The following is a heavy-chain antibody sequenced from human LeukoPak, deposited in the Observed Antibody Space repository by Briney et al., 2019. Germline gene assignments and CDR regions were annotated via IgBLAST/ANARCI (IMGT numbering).Heavy chain of an antibody. J-gene: IGHJ5*02. CDR3: ARDYYDSSGYSRFDP. CDR2: INPNSGGT. V-gene: IGHV1-2*02. CDR1: GYTFTDYY. Sequence: GASVKVSCKTSGYTFTDYYIHWVRQAPGQGLEWMGWINPNSGGTDYAQKFQGRVTMTRDTSISTAYMEVSRLRSDDTAVYYCARDYYDSSGYSRFDPWGQGTLVTVSS. D-gene: IGHD3-22*01.